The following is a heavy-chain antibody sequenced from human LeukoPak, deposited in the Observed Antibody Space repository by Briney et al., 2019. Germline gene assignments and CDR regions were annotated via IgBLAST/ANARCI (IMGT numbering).Heavy chain of an antibody. Sequence: SQTLSLTCTVSGGSISSGSYYWSWIRPPAGKGLEWIGRIYTSGSTNYNPSLKSRVTISVDTSKNQFSLKLSSMTAADTAVYYCARVGRYGDYGYYYYYMDVWGKGTTVTVSS. CDR3: ARVGRYGDYGYYYYYMDV. J-gene: IGHJ6*03. V-gene: IGHV4-61*02. D-gene: IGHD4-17*01. CDR1: GGSISSGSYY. CDR2: IYTSGST.